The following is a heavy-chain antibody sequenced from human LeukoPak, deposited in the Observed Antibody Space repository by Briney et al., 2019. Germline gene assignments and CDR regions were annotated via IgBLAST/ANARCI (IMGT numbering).Heavy chain of an antibody. CDR2: IYYSGST. J-gene: IGHJ6*02. CDR3: ARAWIGELLWSTYYYYGMDV. V-gene: IGHV4-39*07. D-gene: IGHD3-10*01. Sequence: PSETLSLTCTVSGGSISSSSYYWGWIRQPPGKGLEWIGSIYYSGSTYYNPSLKSRVTISVDTSKNQFSLKLSSVTAADTAVYYCARAWIGELLWSTYYYYGMDVWGQGTTVTVSS. CDR1: GGSISSSSYY.